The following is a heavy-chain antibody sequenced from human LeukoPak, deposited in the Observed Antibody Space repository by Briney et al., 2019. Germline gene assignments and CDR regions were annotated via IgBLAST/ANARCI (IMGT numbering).Heavy chain of an antibody. Sequence: PSETLSLTCTVSAGSISSGDYYWGWIRQPRGKGLEWIGYICYRGSTYYNPFLKSRVNISVDTSKNQFSLKLSSVTAADTAVYYCARVVCSSTSCGAYFDYWGQGTLVTVSS. V-gene: IGHV4-30-4*08. CDR3: ARVVCSSTSCGAYFDY. D-gene: IGHD2-2*01. CDR2: ICYRGST. CDR1: AGSISSGDYY. J-gene: IGHJ4*02.